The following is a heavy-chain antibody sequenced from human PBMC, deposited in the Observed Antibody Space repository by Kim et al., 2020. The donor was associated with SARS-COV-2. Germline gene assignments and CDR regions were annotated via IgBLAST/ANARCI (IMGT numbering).Heavy chain of an antibody. CDR3: ATNRGGY. V-gene: IGHV3-7*05. CDR2: IKQDGSEK. D-gene: IGHD3-16*01. Sequence: GGSLRLSCAVSGFTFSNYWMTWVRQPPGKGLEWVATIKQDGSEKYYVDSVKGRFTVSRDNAKNSLYLQMNSLRPEDTAVFYCATNRGGYWGQGTLVTVSS. J-gene: IGHJ4*02. CDR1: GFTFSNYW.